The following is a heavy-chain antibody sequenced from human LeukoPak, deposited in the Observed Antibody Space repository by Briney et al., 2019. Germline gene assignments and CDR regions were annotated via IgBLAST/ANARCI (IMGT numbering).Heavy chain of an antibody. CDR2: IYSGGGT. Sequence: GGSLRLSCAASGFTVSSNYMSWVRQAPGKGLEWVSVIYSGGGTYYTDYVKGRLTISRENSKSTLYLQMNSLRAVDTAVYYCARISLGAFDIWGQGTMVTVSS. D-gene: IGHD2/OR15-2a*01. CDR3: ARISLGAFDI. CDR1: GFTVSSNY. J-gene: IGHJ3*02. V-gene: IGHV3-53*01.